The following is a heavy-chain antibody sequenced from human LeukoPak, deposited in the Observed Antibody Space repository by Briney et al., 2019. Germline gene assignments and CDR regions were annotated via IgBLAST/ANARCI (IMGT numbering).Heavy chain of an antibody. V-gene: IGHV4-31*03. Sequence: SETLSLTCTVSGGSISSGGYYWSWIRQHPGKGLEWIGYIYYSGSTYYNPSLKSRVTISVDTSKNQFSLKLSSVTAADTAVYYCASRNDSSGSFDYWGQGTLVTVSS. CDR3: ASRNDSSGSFDY. J-gene: IGHJ4*02. D-gene: IGHD3-22*01. CDR1: GGSISSGGYY. CDR2: IYYSGST.